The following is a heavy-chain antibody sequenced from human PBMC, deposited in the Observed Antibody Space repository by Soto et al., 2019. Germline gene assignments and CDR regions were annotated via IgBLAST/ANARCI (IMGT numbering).Heavy chain of an antibody. Sequence: QVQLVQSGAEVKKPGSSVKVSCKASGGTFGSYAISWVRQAPGQGLEWMGGIIPIPGTANYAQKFQGRVTIAADESTRTAYMELSSLRSEDTAVYYCARSQGSRTSLEIYYYYYYGMDVWGQGTTVTVSS. CDR2: IIPIPGTA. D-gene: IGHD2-2*01. J-gene: IGHJ6*02. CDR3: ARSQGSRTSLEIYYYYYYGMDV. V-gene: IGHV1-69*01. CDR1: GGTFGSYA.